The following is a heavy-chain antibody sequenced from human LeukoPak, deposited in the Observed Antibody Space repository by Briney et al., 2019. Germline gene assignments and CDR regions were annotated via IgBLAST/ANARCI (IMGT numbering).Heavy chain of an antibody. CDR3: ARDSSSWPYYFDY. J-gene: IGHJ4*02. Sequence: HTGGSLRLSCAASGFTSSSYEMNWVRQAPGKGLEWVSYISSSGSTIYYADSVKGRFTISRDNAKNSLYLQMNSLRAEDTAVYYCARDSSSWPYYFDYWGQGTLVTVSS. CDR1: GFTSSSYE. CDR2: ISSSGSTI. V-gene: IGHV3-48*03. D-gene: IGHD6-13*01.